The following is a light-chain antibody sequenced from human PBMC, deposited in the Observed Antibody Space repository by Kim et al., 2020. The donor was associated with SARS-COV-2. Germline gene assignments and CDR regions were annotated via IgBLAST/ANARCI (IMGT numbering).Light chain of an antibody. V-gene: IGLV2-14*01. CDR1: SSDIGAYNF. Sequence: QSALTQPASVSGSPGQSITISCTGTSSDIGAYNFVSWCQQHPSKAPKLMIFDVNRRPSGVSSRFSGSKSANTASLTISGLQAEDEADYYCSSYTSSNAWVFGGGTKVTVL. CDR3: SSYTSSNAWV. J-gene: IGLJ3*02. CDR2: DVN.